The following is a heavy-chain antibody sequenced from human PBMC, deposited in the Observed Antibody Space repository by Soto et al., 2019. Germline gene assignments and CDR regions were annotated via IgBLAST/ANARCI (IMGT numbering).Heavy chain of an antibody. CDR1: GFTLSDNI. CDR2: ISADGDTK. D-gene: IGHD5-18*01. V-gene: IGHV3-30-3*01. J-gene: IGHJ3*01. Sequence: PGGSLRLSCAASGFTLSDNILHWVRQAPGKGLEWLAFISADGDTKYYADSVKGRFTISRDNSKNTLYLQMNSLRREDTSVYYCLGGIGYSYGYHAFDLWGQGTMVTVSS. CDR3: LGGIGYSYGYHAFDL.